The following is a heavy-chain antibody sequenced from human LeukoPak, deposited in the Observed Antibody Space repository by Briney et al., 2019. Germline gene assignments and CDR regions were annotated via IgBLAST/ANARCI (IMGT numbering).Heavy chain of an antibody. CDR2: MNPNSGNT. Sequence: ASVKVSCKASGYTFTRYDIIWVRQATGQGLEWRGWMNPNSGNTGYAQKFQGRVTMTRNTSISTAYMELSSLRSEDTAVYYCASFLPPSGKQYGMDVWGQGTTVTVSS. CDR1: GYTFTRYD. J-gene: IGHJ6*02. V-gene: IGHV1-8*01. CDR3: ASFLPPSGKQYGMDV. D-gene: IGHD1-26*01.